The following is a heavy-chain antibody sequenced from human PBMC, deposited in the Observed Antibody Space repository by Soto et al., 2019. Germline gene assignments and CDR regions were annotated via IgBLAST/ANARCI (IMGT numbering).Heavy chain of an antibody. CDR3: ARRFAGPPPGYYYYMDV. CDR2: IYYSGST. D-gene: IGHD3-10*01. J-gene: IGHJ6*03. CDR1: GGSISSSSYY. Sequence: QLQLQESGPGLVKPSETLSLTCTVSGGSISSSSYYWGWIRQPPGKGLEWIGSIYYSGSTYYNPSLKSRVTISVDTSKNQFSLKLSSVTAADTAVYYCARRFAGPPPGYYYYMDVWGKGTTVTVSS. V-gene: IGHV4-39*01.